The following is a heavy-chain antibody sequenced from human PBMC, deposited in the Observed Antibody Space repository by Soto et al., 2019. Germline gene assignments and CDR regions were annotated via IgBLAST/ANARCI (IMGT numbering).Heavy chain of an antibody. D-gene: IGHD4-17*01. CDR3: AGGRNYGEYALDY. CDR2: ISSSGSTI. V-gene: IGHV3-11*01. Sequence: QVQLVESGGGLVKPGGSLRLSCAASGFTFSDYYMSWIRQAPGKGLEWVSYISSSGSTIYYADSVKGRFPISRDNAKNSLDLQMNSLRAEDTGVYYCAGGRNYGEYALDYWGQGTLVTVSS. J-gene: IGHJ4*02. CDR1: GFTFSDYY.